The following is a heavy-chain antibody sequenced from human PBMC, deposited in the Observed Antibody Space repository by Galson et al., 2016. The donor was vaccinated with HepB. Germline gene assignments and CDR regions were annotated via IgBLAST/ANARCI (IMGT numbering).Heavy chain of an antibody. CDR2: ITSGGST. D-gene: IGHD3-10*01. J-gene: IGHJ4*02. CDR3: ARDRSSGSGNFGY. CDR1: GFTFSSYA. V-gene: IGHV3-23*01. Sequence: SLRLSCAASGFTFSSYAMTWVRQAPGKGLEWVSVITSGGSTYYAASVKGRFTISRDNSKNTLYVQMNNLGAEDTAVYYCARDRSSGSGNFGYWGQGTLVTVSS.